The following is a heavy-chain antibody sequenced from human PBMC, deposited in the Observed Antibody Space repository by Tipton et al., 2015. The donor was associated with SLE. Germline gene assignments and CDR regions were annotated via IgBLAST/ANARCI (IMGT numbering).Heavy chain of an antibody. J-gene: IGHJ4*02. V-gene: IGHV4-59*01. CDR2: IYYNRDT. CDR3: ARGSVVADDF. Sequence: TLSLTCSVSVGSISTYYWTWIRQPPGKGLEWIGYIYYNRDTNYHPSLKSRVTISVDTSKNQLSLKLTSVTAADTAVYYCARGSVVADDFWGQGTLVTVSS. D-gene: IGHD2-15*01. CDR1: VGSISTYY.